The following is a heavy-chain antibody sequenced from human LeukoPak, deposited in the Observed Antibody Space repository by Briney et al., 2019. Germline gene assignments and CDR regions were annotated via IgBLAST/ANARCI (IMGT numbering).Heavy chain of an antibody. Sequence: PVGSLRLSCAASGFIFRSYNMHWVRQAPGRGLEGVAAILYDGSKKYYADSVKGRFSVYRDNSNYTLYMELNSLRAEDTAVYYCATDLNYYDSSGYYSYYSMDVWGQGTTVTVSS. CDR3: ATDLNYYDSSGYYSYYSMDV. J-gene: IGHJ6*02. CDR2: ILYDGSKK. CDR1: GFIFRSYN. D-gene: IGHD3-22*01. V-gene: IGHV3-30*03.